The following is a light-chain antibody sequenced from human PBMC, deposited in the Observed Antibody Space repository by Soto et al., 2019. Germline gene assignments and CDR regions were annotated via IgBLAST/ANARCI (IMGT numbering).Light chain of an antibody. Sequence: DIQMTQSPSTLSASVGDRVTVTCRASQSISSWLAWYQQKPGKAPKLLIYDASSLESGVPSRFSGSGSGTDFTRTISSLQPGDFATYYCQQYHSYSPFTFGPGTKVDIK. CDR1: QSISSW. CDR2: DAS. CDR3: QQYHSYSPFT. V-gene: IGKV1-5*01. J-gene: IGKJ3*01.